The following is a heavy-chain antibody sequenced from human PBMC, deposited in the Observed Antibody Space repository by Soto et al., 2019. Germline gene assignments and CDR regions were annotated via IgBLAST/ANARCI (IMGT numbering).Heavy chain of an antibody. CDR3: ASQRILEWLLQEYLDY. CDR2: IIPLFGTA. J-gene: IGHJ4*01. Sequence: GASAMVSCKHSGGTFSSYAISWVRQAPGQGLEWMGGIIPLFGTANYDQKFQGRVTITADKSTSTAYMQLSSLKSEDRAVYYCASQRILEWLLQEYLDYWGQGTLVTVSS. V-gene: IGHV1-69*06. CDR1: GGTFSSYA. D-gene: IGHD3-3*01.